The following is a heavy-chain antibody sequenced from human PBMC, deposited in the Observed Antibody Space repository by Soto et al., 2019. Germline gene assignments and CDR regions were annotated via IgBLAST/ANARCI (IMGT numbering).Heavy chain of an antibody. CDR3: ARFHVQYYYGMDV. V-gene: IGHV3-7*01. J-gene: IGHJ6*02. D-gene: IGHD3-16*01. Sequence: GGSLRLSCAASGFTFSSYWMSWVRQAPGKGLEWVANIKQDGSEKYYVDSVKGRFTISRDNAKNSLYLQMNSLRAEDTAWYYCARFHVQYYYGMDVWGQGTTVTVSS. CDR1: GFTFSSYW. CDR2: IKQDGSEK.